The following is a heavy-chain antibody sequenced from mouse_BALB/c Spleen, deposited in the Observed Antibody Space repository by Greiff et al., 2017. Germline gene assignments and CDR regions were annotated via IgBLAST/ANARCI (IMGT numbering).Heavy chain of an antibody. V-gene: IGHV5-12-2*01. CDR1: GFTFSSYT. CDR2: ISNGGGST. J-gene: IGHJ4*01. Sequence: EVKVVESGGGLVQPGGSLKLSCAASGFTFSSYTMSWVRQTPEKRLEWVAYISNGGGSTYYPDTVKGRFTISRDNAKNTLYLQMSSLKSEDTAMYYCARHSEYSGFYAMDYWGQGTSVTVSS. CDR3: ARHSEYSGFYAMDY. D-gene: IGHD2-12*01.